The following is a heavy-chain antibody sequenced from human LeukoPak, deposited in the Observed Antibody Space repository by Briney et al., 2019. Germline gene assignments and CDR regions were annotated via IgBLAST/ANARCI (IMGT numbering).Heavy chain of an antibody. V-gene: IGHV4-30-4*01. Sequence: PSLTLSLSCTVSGGSISSGDYYWSWIRQPPGKGLEWIGYIYYSGSTYYNPSLKSRVTISVDTSKNQFSLKLSSVTAADTAVYYCARVDEIMSDYFDYWGQGTLVTVSS. J-gene: IGHJ4*02. CDR1: GGSISSGDYY. CDR2: IYYSGST. D-gene: IGHD2-8*01. CDR3: ARVDEIMSDYFDY.